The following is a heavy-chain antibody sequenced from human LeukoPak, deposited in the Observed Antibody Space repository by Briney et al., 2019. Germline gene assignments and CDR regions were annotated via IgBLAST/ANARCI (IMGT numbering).Heavy chain of an antibody. Sequence: SETLSLTCTVSGGSISSSSYYWGWIRQPPGKGLEWIGSIYYSGSTYYNPSLKSRVTISVDTSKNQFSLELSSVTAADTAVYYCARHGPGATTFDYWGQGTLVTVSS. CDR3: ARHGPGATTFDY. CDR1: GGSISSSSYY. V-gene: IGHV4-39*01. J-gene: IGHJ4*02. D-gene: IGHD1-26*01. CDR2: IYYSGST.